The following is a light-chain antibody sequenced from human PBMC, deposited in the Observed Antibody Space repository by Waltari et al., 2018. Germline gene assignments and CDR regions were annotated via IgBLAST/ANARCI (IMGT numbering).Light chain of an antibody. J-gene: IGLJ3*02. CDR1: NSDIGGYNY. CDR2: DVS. Sequence: QSALAQPASVSGSPGQTVTIPCTGTNSDIGGYNYVSWYQHLPGRAPTPIIHDVSVRPSGVSGRFSGSKSGTTAALTISGLQAEDEADYYCSSYTGSQTLVFGGGTKVTVL. V-gene: IGLV2-14*03. CDR3: SSYTGSQTLV.